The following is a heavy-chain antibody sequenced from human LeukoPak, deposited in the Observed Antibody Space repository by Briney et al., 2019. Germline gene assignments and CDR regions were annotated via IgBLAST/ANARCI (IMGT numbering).Heavy chain of an antibody. D-gene: IGHD3-10*02. CDR3: AELGITMIGGV. CDR1: GFTFSSYW. CDR2: IKQDGSKI. Sequence: GGSLRLSCAASGFTFSSYWMNWVRQAPGKGLEWVANIKQDGSKIYYGDSVKGRFTISRDNAKNSLYLQMNSLRAEDTAVYYCAELGITMIGGVWGKGTTVTISS. J-gene: IGHJ6*04. V-gene: IGHV3-7*01.